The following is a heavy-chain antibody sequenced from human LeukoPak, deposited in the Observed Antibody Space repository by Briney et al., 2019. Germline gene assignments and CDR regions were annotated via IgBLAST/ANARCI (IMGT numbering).Heavy chain of an antibody. V-gene: IGHV3-30*18. Sequence: GWSLRLPCAASGFTFTSHAMYWVRQAPGKGLEWVSFISYDGSKKYYADSVKGRFTISRDNSKNTLYLQMNSLRAEDTALYYCTKDPAYGDYPQFDYWGQGTLVTVSS. J-gene: IGHJ4*02. CDR1: GFTFTSHA. D-gene: IGHD4-17*01. CDR2: ISYDGSKK. CDR3: TKDPAYGDYPQFDY.